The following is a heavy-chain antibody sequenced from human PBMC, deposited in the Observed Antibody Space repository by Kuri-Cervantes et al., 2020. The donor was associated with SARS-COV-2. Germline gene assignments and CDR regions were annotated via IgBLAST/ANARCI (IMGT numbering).Heavy chain of an antibody. CDR1: GFTFSSYA. Sequence: GGSLRLSCAASGFTFSSYAMSWVRQAPGKGLEWVSGISWNSGSIGYADSVKGRFTISGDNAKNSLYLQMNSLRAEDTALYYCAKDTGGYSYGYDYWGQGTLVTVSS. CDR2: ISWNSGSI. J-gene: IGHJ4*02. V-gene: IGHV3-9*01. D-gene: IGHD5-18*01. CDR3: AKDTGGYSYGYDY.